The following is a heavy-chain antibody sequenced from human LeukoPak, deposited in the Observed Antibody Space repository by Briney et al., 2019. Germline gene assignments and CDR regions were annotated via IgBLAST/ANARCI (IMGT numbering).Heavy chain of an antibody. V-gene: IGHV4-4*02. Sequence: PSETLSLTCAVSGGSISSSNWWSWVRQPPGKGLEWIGEIYHSGSTNYNPSLKSRVTISVGKSKNQFSLKLSSVTAADTAVYYCARVQIQLCLDYWGQGTLVTVSS. CDR2: IYHSGST. D-gene: IGHD5-18*01. J-gene: IGHJ4*02. CDR3: ARVQIQLCLDY. CDR1: GGSISSSNW.